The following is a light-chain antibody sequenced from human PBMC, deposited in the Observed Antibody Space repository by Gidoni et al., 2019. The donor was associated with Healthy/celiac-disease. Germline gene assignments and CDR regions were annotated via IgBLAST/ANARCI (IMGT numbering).Light chain of an antibody. CDR2: GAS. J-gene: IGKJ4*01. CDR3: QQYDNWPPLT. V-gene: IGKV3-15*01. CDR1: QSVSSN. Sequence: EIVMTQSPATLSVSPGERATLSYRASQSVSSNLAWYQQKPGQAPSILIYGASTRATGSPAKFSGSGSGTEFTLTNSSLQSEDFAVYYCQQYDNWPPLTFGGGTKVEIK.